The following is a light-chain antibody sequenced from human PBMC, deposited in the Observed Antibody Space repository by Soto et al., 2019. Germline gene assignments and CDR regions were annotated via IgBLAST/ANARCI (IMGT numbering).Light chain of an antibody. Sequence: EIVLTQSPATVSLSPGERATLSCRASQSVSSYLAWYQQRPGQAPRLLIFDASNRATGVPARFSGSGSGTDFTLTVRSLEPEDFAVYYCHQRSSWLRGTFGGGTKVEIK. CDR1: QSVSSY. CDR3: HQRSSWLRGT. J-gene: IGKJ4*01. V-gene: IGKV3-11*01. CDR2: DAS.